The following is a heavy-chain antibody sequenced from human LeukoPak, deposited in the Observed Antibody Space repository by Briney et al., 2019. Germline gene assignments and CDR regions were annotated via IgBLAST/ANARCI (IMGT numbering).Heavy chain of an antibody. CDR3: ASGIDYYDSSGYYGVIDY. CDR2: IYYSGST. V-gene: IGHV4-59*01. D-gene: IGHD3-22*01. CDR1: GGSICTYY. J-gene: IGHJ4*02. Sequence: SETLSFTCTVSGGSICTYYWSWIRQPPGKGLEWIGYIYYSGSTNYNPSLKSRVTISVDTSKNQFSLKLSSVTAADTAVYYCASGIDYYDSSGYYGVIDYWGQGTLVTVSS.